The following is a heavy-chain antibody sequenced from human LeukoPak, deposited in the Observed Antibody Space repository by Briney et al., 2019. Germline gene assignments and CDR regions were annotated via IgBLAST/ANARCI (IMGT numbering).Heavy chain of an antibody. V-gene: IGHV3-7*03. CDR1: GFTFSNNW. CDR2: VKKDASEK. CDR3: AREGVGAYFDY. Sequence: GGSLRLSCAASGFTFSNNWMTWVRQAPGKGLEWVASVKKDASEKYYVDSVKGRFTISRDNAKNSLYLQMNSLRVEDTAVYYCAREGVGAYFDYWAQGTLVTVSS. D-gene: IGHD3-16*01. J-gene: IGHJ4*02.